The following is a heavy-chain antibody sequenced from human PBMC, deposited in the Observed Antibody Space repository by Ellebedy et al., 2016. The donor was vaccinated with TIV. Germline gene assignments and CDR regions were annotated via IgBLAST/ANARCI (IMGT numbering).Heavy chain of an antibody. D-gene: IGHD3-10*01. CDR1: GGSISSYY. V-gene: IGHV4-4*07. CDR2: IYTSGST. Sequence: SETLSLXXTVSGGSISSYYWSWIRQPAGKGLEWIGRIYTSGSTNYNPSLKSRLTMSLDTSKNQFSLKLSSVTAADTAVYYCARDYYGSLDYWGQGILVTVSS. CDR3: ARDYYGSLDY. J-gene: IGHJ4*02.